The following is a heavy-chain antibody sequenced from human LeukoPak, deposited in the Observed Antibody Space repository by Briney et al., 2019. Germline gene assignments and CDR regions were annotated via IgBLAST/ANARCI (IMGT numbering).Heavy chain of an antibody. V-gene: IGHV3-23*01. CDR3: AKDSGDYYDSSGPGFDY. Sequence: GGSLRLSCAASGFTFSSYAMSWVRQAPGKGLEWVSAISGSGGSTYYADSVKGRFTISRDNSKNTLYLQMYSLRAEDTAVYYCAKDSGDYYDSSGPGFDYWGQGTLVTVSS. CDR2: ISGSGGST. D-gene: IGHD3-22*01. CDR1: GFTFSSYA. J-gene: IGHJ4*02.